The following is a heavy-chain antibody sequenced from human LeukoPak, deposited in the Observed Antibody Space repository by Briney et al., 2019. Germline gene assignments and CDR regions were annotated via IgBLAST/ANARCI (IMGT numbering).Heavy chain of an antibody. D-gene: IGHD1-14*01. CDR3: ARTLRLGTPRAFDI. V-gene: IGHV3-7*05. J-gene: IGHJ3*02. CDR2: IHEDGSDK. Sequence: GGSLRLSCVVSGFTFSSYWMNWVRQAPGKGLEWVANIHEDGSDKYYVDSVKGRFTISRDNAKNSLYLRMNSLRAEDTALYYCARTLRLGTPRAFDIWGRGTVVTVSS. CDR1: GFTFSSYW.